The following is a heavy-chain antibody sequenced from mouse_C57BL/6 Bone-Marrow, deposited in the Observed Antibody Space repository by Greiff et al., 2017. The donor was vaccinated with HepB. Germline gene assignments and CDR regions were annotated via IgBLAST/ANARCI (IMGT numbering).Heavy chain of an antibody. J-gene: IGHJ3*01. CDR2: IDPSDSYT. D-gene: IGHD1-1*01. CDR3: ARDWGYGSSLFAY. CDR1: GYTFTSYW. V-gene: IGHV1-59*01. Sequence: QVQLQQPGAELVRPGTSVKLSCKASGYTFTSYWMHWVKQRPGQGLEWIGVIDPSDSYTNYNQKFKGKATLTVDTSSSTAYMQLSSLTSEDSAVYYCARDWGYGSSLFAYWGQGTLVTVSA.